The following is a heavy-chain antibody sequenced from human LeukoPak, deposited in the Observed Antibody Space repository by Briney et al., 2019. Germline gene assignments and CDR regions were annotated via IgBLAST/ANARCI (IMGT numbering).Heavy chain of an antibody. CDR1: GGSISSSSYY. J-gene: IGHJ4*02. CDR3: ARQGGKGDYGDYSLLGY. V-gene: IGHV4-39*01. D-gene: IGHD4-17*01. CDR2: VYYSRST. Sequence: SETVYLTCTVSGGSISSSSYYWGWIRQPPGKGLEWIGSVYYSRSTYYNTSLKSRVTISVDTSRNQFSLKLSSVTAADTAVYYCARQGGKGDYGDYSLLGYWGQGTLVTVSS.